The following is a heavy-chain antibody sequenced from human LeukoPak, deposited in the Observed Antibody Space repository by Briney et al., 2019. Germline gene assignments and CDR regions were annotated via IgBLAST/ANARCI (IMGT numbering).Heavy chain of an antibody. D-gene: IGHD4-17*01. J-gene: IGHJ4*02. CDR2: IYYSGST. CDR3: ARRHDYGFYFDY. V-gene: IGHV4-39*07. CDR1: GGSISSSSYY. Sequence: SETLSLTCTVSGGSISSSSYYWGWIRQPPGKGLEWIGSIYYSGSTYYNPSLKSRVTISVDTSKNQFSLKLSSVTAADTAVYYCARRHDYGFYFDYWGQGTLVTVSS.